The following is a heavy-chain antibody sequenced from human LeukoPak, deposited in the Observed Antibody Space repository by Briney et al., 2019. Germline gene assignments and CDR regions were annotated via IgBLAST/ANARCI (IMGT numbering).Heavy chain of an antibody. Sequence: GGSLRLSCAASGFTFSSYSMNWVRQAPGKGLEWVSYISSSSSYIYYADSVKGRFTISRDISKNAVFLQMNSLRAEDTAVYYCARDSYGDANFDTWGQGTLVTVSS. CDR3: ARDSYGDANFDT. J-gene: IGHJ4*02. V-gene: IGHV3-21*05. CDR2: ISSSSSYI. D-gene: IGHD4-17*01. CDR1: GFTFSSYS.